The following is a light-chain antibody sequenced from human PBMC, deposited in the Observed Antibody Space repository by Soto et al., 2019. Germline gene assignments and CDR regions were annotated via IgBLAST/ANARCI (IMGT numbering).Light chain of an antibody. Sequence: QSALTQPRSVSGSPGQSVTISCTGTSSDVGGYNYVSWYQQHPGKAPKLMIYDVSKRPSGVPDRFSGSKSGNTASLTVSGLQADDEADYYCCSYAGSNNYYLFGPGTKLTVL. CDR1: SSDVGGYNY. CDR3: CSYAGSNNYYL. J-gene: IGLJ1*01. V-gene: IGLV2-11*01. CDR2: DVS.